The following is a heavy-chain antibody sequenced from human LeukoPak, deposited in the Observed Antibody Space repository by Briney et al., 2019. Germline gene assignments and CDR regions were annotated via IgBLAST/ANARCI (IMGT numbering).Heavy chain of an antibody. V-gene: IGHV4-61*01. Sequence: SETLSLTRTVSGGSVSSGSYYWSWIRQPPGKGLEWIGYIYYSGSTNYNPSLKSRVTISVDTSKNQFSLKLSSVTAADTAVYYCARASNYYDSSGYYVGNWFDPWGQGTLVTVSS. CDR3: ARASNYYDSSGYYVGNWFDP. CDR2: IYYSGST. D-gene: IGHD3-22*01. CDR1: GGSVSSGSYY. J-gene: IGHJ5*02.